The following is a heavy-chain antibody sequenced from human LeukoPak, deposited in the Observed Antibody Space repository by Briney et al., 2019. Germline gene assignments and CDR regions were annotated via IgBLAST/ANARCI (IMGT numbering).Heavy chain of an antibody. CDR3: ERHMTPEGTTPYYYGLDV. J-gene: IGHJ6*02. CDR2: TSNSGIHM. D-gene: IGHD2-15*01. Sequence: PGGSLRLSCAASGFIFSTYSMNWVRQAPGKGLEWVSSTSNSGIHMFYADSVKGRFTISRHNGKNSLFLQMNTLIADHTAVYFCERHMTPEGTTPYYYGLDVWGQGTTVTVSS. CDR1: GFIFSTYS. V-gene: IGHV3-21*01.